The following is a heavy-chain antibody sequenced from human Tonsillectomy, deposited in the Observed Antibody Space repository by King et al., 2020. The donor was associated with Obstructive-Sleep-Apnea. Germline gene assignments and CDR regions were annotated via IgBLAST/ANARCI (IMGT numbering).Heavy chain of an antibody. Sequence: QLQESGPGLVKPSETLSLTCTVSGGSIGSRNYYWGWFRQPPGQGLEWIGNIYYTGTTHYNPSLMSRVTMSLDTSRNQFSLNLSSVTAADTAVYYCANILVVDWVTDPSGFYGLDVWGQGTTVAVSS. CDR3: ANILVVDWVTDPSGFYGLDV. CDR1: GGSIGSRNYY. V-gene: IGHV4-39*07. CDR2: IYYTGTT. D-gene: IGHD2-15*01. J-gene: IGHJ6*02.